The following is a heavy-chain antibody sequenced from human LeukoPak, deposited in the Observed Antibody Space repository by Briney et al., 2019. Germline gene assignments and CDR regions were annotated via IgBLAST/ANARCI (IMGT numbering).Heavy chain of an antibody. CDR1: GFTFRDYA. CDR2: IRSKTYGGAA. V-gene: IGHV3-49*04. J-gene: IGHJ4*02. Sequence: GRSLRLSCAASGFTFRDYAMSWVRLAPGKGLQWVGFIRSKTYGGAADYGASVKGRFTIYRDDSQSIDYLLMNRLEIEDTAVYYCTRIGIGIIGRDPVDYWGQGTLVTVSS. CDR3: TRIGIGIIGRDPVDY. D-gene: IGHD2-21*01.